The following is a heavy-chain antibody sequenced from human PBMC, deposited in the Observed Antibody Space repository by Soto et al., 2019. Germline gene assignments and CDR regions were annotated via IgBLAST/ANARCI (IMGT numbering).Heavy chain of an antibody. V-gene: IGHV4-4*02. D-gene: IGHD3-10*01. CDR1: GDSINNTYW. CDR3: ARVWFGEYLDV. CDR2: IYHTGGR. J-gene: IGHJ6*02. Sequence: SETLSLTCFVSGDSINNTYWWSWVRQAPEKGLEWIGEIYHTGGRSYMPSLRGRITLSVDTSKNQFSLKLTSVTAADTAVYYCARVWFGEYLDVWGQGTTVTVSS.